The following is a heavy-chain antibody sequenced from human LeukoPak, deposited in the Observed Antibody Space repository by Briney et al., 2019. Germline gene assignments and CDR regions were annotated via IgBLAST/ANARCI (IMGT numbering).Heavy chain of an antibody. CDR3: ARDRYYGMDV. CDR1: GFTFSDAY. CDR2: INNDGST. J-gene: IGHJ6*02. V-gene: IGHV3-74*01. Sequence: GGSLRLSCAASGFTFSDAYMHWVRQAPGKGLVWVSRINNDGSTAYADSVRGRFTISRDNAKNTLYLQLNSLRLEDTAVYYCARDRYYGMDVWGQGTTVTVSS.